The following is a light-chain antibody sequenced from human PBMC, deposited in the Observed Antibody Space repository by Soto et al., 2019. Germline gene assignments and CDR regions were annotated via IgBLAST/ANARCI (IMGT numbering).Light chain of an antibody. Sequence: IAMTQSPDTLALSLGQRSTIHXXSSQXVLNSSNNKNYVAGYQQKPGKAPRXXRDWASTRATCSPAKSSGSGPGTEFTLTSSSLQSGGFAVYSCQQYPNWPWTFGPGTKVDIK. CDR3: QQYPNWPWT. J-gene: IGKJ1*01. CDR2: WAS. V-gene: IGKV4-1*01. CDR1: QXVLNSSNNKNY.